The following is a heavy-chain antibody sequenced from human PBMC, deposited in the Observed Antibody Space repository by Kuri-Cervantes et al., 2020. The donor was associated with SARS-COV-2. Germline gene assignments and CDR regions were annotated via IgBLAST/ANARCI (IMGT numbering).Heavy chain of an antibody. V-gene: IGHV3-53*01. J-gene: IGHJ4*02. CDR1: GFIFSTSG. Sequence: GGSLRLSCEAFGFIFSTSGMHWVRQAPAKGLEWVSVIYSGGSTYYADSVKGRLTISRENSKNTLYLQMNSLRAEDTAVYYCARGRGYCSGGSCSEFWGQGTLVTVSS. CDR2: IYSGGST. D-gene: IGHD2-15*01. CDR3: ARGRGYCSGGSCSEF.